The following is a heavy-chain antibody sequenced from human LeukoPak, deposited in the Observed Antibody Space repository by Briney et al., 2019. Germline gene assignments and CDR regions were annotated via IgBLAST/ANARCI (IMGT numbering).Heavy chain of an antibody. CDR3: AREIRPNTYYYDSSGYYY. D-gene: IGHD3-22*01. J-gene: IGHJ4*02. CDR2: IIPIFGTA. Sequence: ASVKVSCKASGGTFSSYGISWVRQAPGQGLEWMGGIIPIFGTANYAQKFQGRVTITADESTSTAYMELRSLRSDDTAVYYCAREIRPNTYYYDSSGYYYWGQGTLVTVSS. V-gene: IGHV1-69*01. CDR1: GGTFSSYG.